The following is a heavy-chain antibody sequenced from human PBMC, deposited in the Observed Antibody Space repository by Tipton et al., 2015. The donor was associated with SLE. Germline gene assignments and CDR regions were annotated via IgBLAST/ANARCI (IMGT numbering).Heavy chain of an antibody. Sequence: TLSLTCAVYGGSFSGYYWSWIRQSPGKGLEWIGEINHSGSTNYNPSPKSRVTISVDTSKKQFSLKVSSVTAADTAVYYCARAQRLVRWFDPWGQGTLVTVSS. D-gene: IGHD6-13*01. CDR3: ARAQRLVRWFDP. CDR2: INHSGST. CDR1: GGSFSGYY. J-gene: IGHJ5*02. V-gene: IGHV4-34*01.